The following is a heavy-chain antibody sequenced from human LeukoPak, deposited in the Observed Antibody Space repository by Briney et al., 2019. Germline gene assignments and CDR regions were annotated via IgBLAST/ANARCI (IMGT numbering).Heavy chain of an antibody. CDR1: GGSISSSSYY. CDR2: IYYSGST. Sequence: SETLSLTCTVSGGSISSSSYYWGWIRQPPGKGLEWIGSIYYSGSTYYNPSLKSRVTISVDTSKNQFSLKLSSVTAADTAVYYCARHHGSGSYYWSYFYYYYGMDVWGQGTTVTVSS. V-gene: IGHV4-39*01. D-gene: IGHD3-10*01. J-gene: IGHJ6*02. CDR3: ARHHGSGSYYWSYFYYYYGMDV.